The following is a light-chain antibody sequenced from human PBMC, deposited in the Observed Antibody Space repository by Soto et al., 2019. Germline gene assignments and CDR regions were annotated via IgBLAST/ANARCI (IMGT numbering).Light chain of an antibody. CDR1: QSVSSN. CDR2: GAS. CDR3: QQYNNWPYI. J-gene: IGKJ2*01. Sequence: EIVMTQSPAPLSVSPGERATLSCRASQSVSSNLAWYQQKSGQAPRLLIYGASTRATGIPARFSGSGSGTEFTLTISSLQSEDFAVYYCQQYNNWPYIFGQGTKLEIK. V-gene: IGKV3-15*01.